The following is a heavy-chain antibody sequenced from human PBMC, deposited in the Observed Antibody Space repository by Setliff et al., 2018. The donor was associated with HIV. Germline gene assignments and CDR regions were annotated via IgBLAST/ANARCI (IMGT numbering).Heavy chain of an antibody. CDR1: GGSISSGGYF. Sequence: PSETLSLTCTVSGGSISSGGYFWSWIRQLPGKGLEWIGYIYYSGSTFYNPSLKSRVSISVDKAKNQFSLKLSSVTAADTAVYYCARLDATTGTVRHYYYMDVWGKGTTVTVSS. V-gene: IGHV4-31*03. CDR2: IYYSGST. D-gene: IGHD1-1*01. J-gene: IGHJ6*03. CDR3: ARLDATTGTVRHYYYMDV.